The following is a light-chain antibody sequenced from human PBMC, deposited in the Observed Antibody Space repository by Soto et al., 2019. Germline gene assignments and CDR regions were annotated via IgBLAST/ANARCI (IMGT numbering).Light chain of an antibody. CDR1: QDINTF. V-gene: IGKV1-39*01. CDR2: AAS. Sequence: DIQMTQSPSSLSASAGDRVTITCRASQDINTFLNWYQQKPGKAPKLLIYAASSLQSGVPSTFSGSGSGTDFTLTISRLQPEDFATYYCQQSYNTPRTFGQGTRVE. J-gene: IGKJ1*01. CDR3: QQSYNTPRT.